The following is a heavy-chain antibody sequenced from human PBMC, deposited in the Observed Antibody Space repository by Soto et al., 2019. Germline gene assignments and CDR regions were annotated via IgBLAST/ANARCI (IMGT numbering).Heavy chain of an antibody. V-gene: IGHV1-18*01. CDR1: GYTFTSYG. J-gene: IGHJ3*02. CDR2: ISAYNGNT. Sequence: ASVKVSCKASGYTFTSYGISWVRQAPGQGLEWMGWISAYNGNTNYAQKLQGRVTMTTDTSTSTAYMELRGLRSDDTAVYYCARDPQYYYDSSGYYLRGAFDIWGQGTMVTVSS. CDR3: ARDPQYYYDSSGYYLRGAFDI. D-gene: IGHD3-22*01.